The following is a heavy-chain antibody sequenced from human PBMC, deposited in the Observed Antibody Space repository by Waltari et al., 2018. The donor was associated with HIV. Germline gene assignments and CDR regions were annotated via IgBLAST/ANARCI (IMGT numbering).Heavy chain of an antibody. J-gene: IGHJ4*02. CDR1: GYTFTTYA. Sequence: QVQLVQSGSELKRPGASVKVSCKASGYTFTTYAINWVRQAPGQGLEWMGWINTKTGNPPYAHGFTGLFVFSLYTSVSTTYLQISSLKAEDTAVYYCARDFAPRSGSGEYWGQGTLVTVSS. V-gene: IGHV7-4-1*02. D-gene: IGHD3-3*01. CDR3: ARDFAPRSGSGEY. CDR2: INTKTGNP.